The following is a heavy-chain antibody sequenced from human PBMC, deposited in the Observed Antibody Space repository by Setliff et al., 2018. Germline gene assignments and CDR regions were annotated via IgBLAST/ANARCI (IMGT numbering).Heavy chain of an antibody. D-gene: IGHD3-3*01. CDR3: ARQAIFGSDAFDI. CDR1: GYSFTSYW. J-gene: IGHJ3*02. CDR2: IYPGDSDT. V-gene: IGHV5-51*01. Sequence: GESLKISCKGSGYSFTSYWIGWVRQMPGKGLEWMGIIYPGDSDTRYSPSFQGQVTSSADKSISTTDLQWSSLKASDTAMYYCARQAIFGSDAFDIWGQGTMVTVPS.